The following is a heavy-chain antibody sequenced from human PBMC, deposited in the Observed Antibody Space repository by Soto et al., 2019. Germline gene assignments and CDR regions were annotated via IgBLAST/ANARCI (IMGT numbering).Heavy chain of an antibody. Sequence: QVQLVESGGGVVQPGRSLRLSCAASGFTFSSYGMHWVRQAPGKGLEWVAVIWYDGSNKYYADSVKGRFTISRDNSKNTRYLQMNSLKPEDTAVYYCARDNGGSYAPLYYYYGMDVWGQGTTVTVSS. CDR1: GFTFSSYG. J-gene: IGHJ6*02. D-gene: IGHD1-26*01. CDR2: IWYDGSNK. CDR3: ARDNGGSYAPLYYYYGMDV. V-gene: IGHV3-33*01.